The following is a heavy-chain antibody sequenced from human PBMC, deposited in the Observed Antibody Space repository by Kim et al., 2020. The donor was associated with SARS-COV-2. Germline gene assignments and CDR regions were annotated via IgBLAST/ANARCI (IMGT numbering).Heavy chain of an antibody. J-gene: IGHJ6*02. Sequence: ASVKVSCKASGYTFSTYYLHWVRQAPGQGLEWVGIINPFSGDTNYARRFQGRVIVTRDRSTSTVYMDLSSLTSEDTAVYYCAKSLRSLAYGSGPYNAMDVWGQGTPVIVSS. CDR2: INPFSGDT. D-gene: IGHD3-10*01. CDR3: AKSLRSLAYGSGPYNAMDV. CDR1: GYTFSTYY. V-gene: IGHV1-46*01.